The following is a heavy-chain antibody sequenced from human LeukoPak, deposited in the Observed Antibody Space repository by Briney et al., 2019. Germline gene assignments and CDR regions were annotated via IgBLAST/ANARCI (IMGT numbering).Heavy chain of an antibody. CDR3: AISRMTTVTMYWYFDL. J-gene: IGHJ2*01. V-gene: IGHV1-18*01. CDR1: GYTFTSYG. D-gene: IGHD4-17*01. CDR2: ISAYNGNT. Sequence: ASVKVSCKASGYTFTSYGISWVRQAPGQGLEWMGWISAYNGNTNYAQKLQGRVTMTTDTSTSTAYMELRSLRSDDTAVYYCAISRMTTVTMYWYFDLWGRGTLVTVSP.